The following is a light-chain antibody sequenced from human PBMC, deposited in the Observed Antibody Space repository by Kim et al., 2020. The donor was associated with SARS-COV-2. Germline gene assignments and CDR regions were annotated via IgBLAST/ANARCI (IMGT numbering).Light chain of an antibody. CDR1: SSDVGGYKY. CDR2: DVT. CDR3: SSYSSGSSYV. J-gene: IGLJ1*01. V-gene: IGLV2-14*04. Sequence: GQSITISCSGSSSDVGGYKYVSWYQLHPGKAPRLVIYDVTRRPSGISSRFSGSKSGNTASLTISGLQPEDEADYYCSSYSSGSSYVFGSGTKVTVL.